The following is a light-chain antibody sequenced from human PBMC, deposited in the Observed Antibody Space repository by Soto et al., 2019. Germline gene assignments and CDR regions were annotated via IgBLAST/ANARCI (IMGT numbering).Light chain of an antibody. CDR1: QNVNSN. J-gene: IGKJ4*01. V-gene: IGKV3-15*01. Sequence: EIVMTQSPATLSVSPGERATLSCRASQNVNSNLAWYQQKPGQAPRLLIYGASTRATGIPARFSGSGSGTEFTLTISSLQSEDFAVYYCHQYNNWPLTFGGGTKVEIK. CDR3: HQYNNWPLT. CDR2: GAS.